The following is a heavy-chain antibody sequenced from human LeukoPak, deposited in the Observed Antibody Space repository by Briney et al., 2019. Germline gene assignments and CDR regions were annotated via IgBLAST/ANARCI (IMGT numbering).Heavy chain of an antibody. J-gene: IGHJ3*02. D-gene: IGHD3-3*01. CDR1: GFTFNKYW. CDR3: AKDREPLRFLEWTIGDAFDI. Sequence: GGSLRLSCAASGFTFNKYWMNWVRQAPGKGLEWVANIKQDGSEKYYVDSVKGRFTISRDNAKNSLFLQMDSLRAEDTAVYYCAKDREPLRFLEWTIGDAFDIWGQGTMVTVSS. V-gene: IGHV3-7*01. CDR2: IKQDGSEK.